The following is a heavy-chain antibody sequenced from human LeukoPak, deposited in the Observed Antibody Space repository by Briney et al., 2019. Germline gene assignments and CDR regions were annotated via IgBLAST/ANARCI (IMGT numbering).Heavy chain of an antibody. CDR3: ARDLNDAFDI. J-gene: IGHJ3*02. Sequence: SETLSLTCTVSGGSISSGSYYWSWIRQPAGKGLEWIGYIYYSGSTNYNPSLKSRVTISVDTSKNQFSLKLSSVTAADTAVYYCARDLNDAFDIWGQGTMVTVSS. CDR2: IYYSGST. V-gene: IGHV4-61*10. CDR1: GGSISSGSYY.